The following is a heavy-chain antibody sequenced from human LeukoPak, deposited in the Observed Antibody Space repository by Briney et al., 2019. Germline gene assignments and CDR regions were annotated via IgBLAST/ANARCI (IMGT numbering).Heavy chain of an antibody. V-gene: IGHV4-34*01. CDR2: INHSGST. CDR3: ARGAGGYCSGGSCDGFGY. J-gene: IGHJ4*02. CDR1: GGSISSYY. D-gene: IGHD2-15*01. Sequence: SETLSLTCTVSGGSISSYYWSWIRQPPGEGLEWIGEINHSGSTNYNPSLKSRVTISVATSKNQFSLKLSSVTAADTAVYYCARGAGGYCSGGSCDGFGYWGQGTLVTVSS.